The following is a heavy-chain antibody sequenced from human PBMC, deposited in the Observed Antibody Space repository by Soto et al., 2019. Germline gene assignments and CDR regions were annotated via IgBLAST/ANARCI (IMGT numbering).Heavy chain of an antibody. J-gene: IGHJ3*01. V-gene: IGHV4-34*01. CDR3: ARRPDGFDV. D-gene: IGHD6-6*01. CDR2: INHSGST. CDR1: DGSLSGYQ. Sequence: QVQLQQWGAGLLRPSETLSLTCAVYDGSLSGYQWSWIRQPPGKGLEWIGEINHSGSTNYNPSLKSRVTISLDTSKNQFSLKVTSVTDADTAVYYCARRPDGFDVWGQGTMVTVSS.